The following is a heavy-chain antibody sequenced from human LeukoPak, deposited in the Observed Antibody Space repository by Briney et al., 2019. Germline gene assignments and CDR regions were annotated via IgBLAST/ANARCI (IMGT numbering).Heavy chain of an antibody. D-gene: IGHD3-10*01. CDR3: ARGGGGGYYYHYMDV. J-gene: IGHJ6*03. CDR2: INPDNDNI. Sequence: VASVTVSCKASGYRFTSYGISWVRQAPGQGLEWLGWINPDNDNINYVQKVQDRVTLTTDTSATTAYMELRSLRSDDTAVYYCARGGGGGYYYHYMDVWGKGTTVAVSS. CDR1: GYRFTSYG. V-gene: IGHV1-18*01.